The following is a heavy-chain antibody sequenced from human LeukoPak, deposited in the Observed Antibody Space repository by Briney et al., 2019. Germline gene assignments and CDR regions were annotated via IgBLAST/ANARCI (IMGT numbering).Heavy chain of an antibody. V-gene: IGHV3-53*01. J-gene: IGHJ4*02. CDR1: GFTVITND. D-gene: IGHD1-14*01. CDR2: LYSDGNT. Sequence: GGSLRLTCAASGFTVITNDMTWVRQAPGKGLEWVSVLYSDGNTKYADSVQGRFTISRDNSKNTLYLEMNSLSPDDTAVYYCARGVEPLAANTLAYWGQGTLVTVSS. CDR3: ARGVEPLAANTLAY.